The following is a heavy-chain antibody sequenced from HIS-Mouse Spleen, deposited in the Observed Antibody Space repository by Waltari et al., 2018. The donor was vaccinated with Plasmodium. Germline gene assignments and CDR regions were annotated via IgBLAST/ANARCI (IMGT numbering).Heavy chain of an antibody. J-gene: IGHJ4*02. CDR1: GYPFTGYY. CDR2: INPNSGGT. D-gene: IGHD6-13*01. Sequence: QVQLVQSGAEVKKPGASVMVSCTASGYPFTGYYMHWVRQAPGQGLEWMGWINPNSGGTNYAQKFQGRVTMTRDTSISTAYMELSRLRSDDTAVYYCARDLAAAGHFDYWGQGTLVTVSS. CDR3: ARDLAAAGHFDY. V-gene: IGHV1-2*02.